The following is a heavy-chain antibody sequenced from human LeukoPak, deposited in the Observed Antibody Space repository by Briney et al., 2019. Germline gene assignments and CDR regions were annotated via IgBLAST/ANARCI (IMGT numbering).Heavy chain of an antibody. D-gene: IGHD2-2*01. CDR3: ATPKYCSSTSCSNFDY. CDR1: GYTFTSYY. J-gene: IGHJ4*02. V-gene: IGHV1-46*01. CDR2: INPSGGST. Sequence: GASVKVSCKASGYTFTSYYMHWVRQAPGQGLEWMGIINPSGGSTSYAQKFQGRVTMTRDTSTSTVYMELSSLRSEDTAVYYCATPKYCSSTSCSNFDYWGQGTLVTVSS.